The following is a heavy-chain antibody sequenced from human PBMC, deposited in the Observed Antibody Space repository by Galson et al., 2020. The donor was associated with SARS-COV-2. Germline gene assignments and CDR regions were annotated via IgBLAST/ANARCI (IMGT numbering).Heavy chain of an antibody. CDR2: ISYDGRNK. D-gene: IGHD6-19*01. Sequence: GESLKIPCAASGFTFSSYGMHWVRQAPGKGLEWVAVISYDGRNKYYADSVKGRFTISRDNSKNTLYLQMNSLRAEDTAVYYCARDRADSSGWFGYFDYWGQGTLVTVSS. CDR1: GFTFSSYG. J-gene: IGHJ4*02. V-gene: IGHV3-30*03. CDR3: ARDRADSSGWFGYFDY.